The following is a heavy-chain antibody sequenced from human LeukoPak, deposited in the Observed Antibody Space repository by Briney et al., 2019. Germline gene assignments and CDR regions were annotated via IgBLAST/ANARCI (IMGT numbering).Heavy chain of an antibody. Sequence: SVKVSCKASGYTFPSYFMHWVRQAPGQGLEWMGGIIPIFGTANYAQKFQGRVTITADESTSTAYMELSSLRSEDTAVYYCARDENYYDSSGYYFDYWGQGTLVTVSS. CDR3: ARDENYYDSSGYYFDY. V-gene: IGHV1-69*13. J-gene: IGHJ4*02. CDR1: GYTFPSYF. D-gene: IGHD3-22*01. CDR2: IIPIFGTA.